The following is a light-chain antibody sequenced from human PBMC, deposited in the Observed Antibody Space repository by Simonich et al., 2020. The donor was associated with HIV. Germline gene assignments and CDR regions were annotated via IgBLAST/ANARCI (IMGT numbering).Light chain of an antibody. CDR3: QQYNNWPPYT. Sequence: EIVMTQSPATLSVSPGERATLSGSASQSVSSNLAWYPQKPGPAPRLLISGASTRATGIPARFSGSGSGTEFTLTISSMQSEDFAVYYCQQYNNWPPYTFGQGTKLEIK. J-gene: IGKJ2*01. CDR2: GAS. V-gene: IGKV3-15*01. CDR1: QSVSSN.